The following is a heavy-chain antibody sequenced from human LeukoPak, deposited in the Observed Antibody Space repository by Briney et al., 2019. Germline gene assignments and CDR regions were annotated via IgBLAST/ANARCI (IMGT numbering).Heavy chain of an antibody. Sequence: GGSLRLSCAAPGFTFSSYGMHWVRQAPGKGLEWVAVISYDGSNKYYADSVKGRFTISRDNSKNTLYLQMNSLRAEDTAVYYCAKAGYYDSSQRPDYWGQGTLVTVSS. CDR3: AKAGYYDSSQRPDY. V-gene: IGHV3-30*18. CDR2: ISYDGSNK. J-gene: IGHJ4*02. D-gene: IGHD3-22*01. CDR1: GFTFSSYG.